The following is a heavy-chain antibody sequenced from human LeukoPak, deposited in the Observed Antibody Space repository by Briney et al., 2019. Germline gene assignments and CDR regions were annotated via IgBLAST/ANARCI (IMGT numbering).Heavy chain of an antibody. Sequence: ASVKVSCKASGYTFTSYDINWVRQATGQGLEWMGWMNPNSGNTGYAQKFQGRVTMTRNTSISTAYVELSSLRSEDTAVYYCVRETPGNFWSGYYPYYYYYYMDVWGKGTTVTVSS. V-gene: IGHV1-8*01. D-gene: IGHD3-3*01. J-gene: IGHJ6*03. CDR3: VRETPGNFWSGYYPYYYYYYMDV. CDR2: MNPNSGNT. CDR1: GYTFTSYD.